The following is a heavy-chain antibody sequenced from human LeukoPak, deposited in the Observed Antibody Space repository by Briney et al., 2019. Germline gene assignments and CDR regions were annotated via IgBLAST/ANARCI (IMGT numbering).Heavy chain of an antibody. J-gene: IGHJ2*01. V-gene: IGHV1-18*01. CDR2: ISAYNGNT. Sequence: ASVKVSCKASGYTFTSYGISWVRQAPGHGLEWMGWISAYNGNTNYAQKLQGRFTITKDNSTSTAYMELRSLRSDDTAVYYCARDSPPSWYFDLWGRGTLVSVSS. CDR3: ARDSPPSWYFDL. CDR1: GYTFTSYG.